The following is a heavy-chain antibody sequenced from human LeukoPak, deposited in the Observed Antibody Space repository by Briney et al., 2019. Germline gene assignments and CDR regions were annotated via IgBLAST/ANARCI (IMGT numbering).Heavy chain of an antibody. CDR2: ISGSGGST. V-gene: IGHV3-23*01. D-gene: IGHD3-10*01. CDR1: GFTFSSYA. J-gene: IGHJ4*02. CDR3: AKESGYYGSGSSDY. Sequence: RSGGSLRLSCAASGFTFSSYAMSWVRQAPGKGLEWVSAISGSGGSTYYADSVKGRFTISRDNSKNTLYLQMNSLRAEDTAVYYCAKESGYYGSGSSDYWGQGTLVTVSS.